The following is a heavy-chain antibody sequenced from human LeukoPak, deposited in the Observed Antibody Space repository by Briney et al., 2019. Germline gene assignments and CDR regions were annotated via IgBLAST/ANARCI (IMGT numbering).Heavy chain of an antibody. D-gene: IGHD6-6*01. CDR3: ARQNIAARHFDY. V-gene: IGHV1-2*02. J-gene: IGHJ4*02. CDR2: INPNSGGT. Sequence: ASVKVSCKASGYTFTGYYMHWVRQAPGQGLEWMGWINPNSGGTNYAQKFQGRVTMTRDTSISTAHMELSRLRSDDTAVYYCARQNIAARHFDYWGQGTLVTVSS. CDR1: GYTFTGYY.